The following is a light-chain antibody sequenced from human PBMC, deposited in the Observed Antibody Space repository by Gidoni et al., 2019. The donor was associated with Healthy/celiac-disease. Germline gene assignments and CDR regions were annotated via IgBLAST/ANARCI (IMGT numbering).Light chain of an antibody. CDR2: WAS. V-gene: IGKV4-1*01. CDR3: QQYYSTPGFT. J-gene: IGKJ3*01. Sequence: DIVMTQSPDSLAVSLGERATINCKSSQRVLYSSNNKNYFAWYQQKPGQPPKLLIYWASTRESGVPDRFSGSGSGTDFTLTISSLQAEDVAVYYCQQYYSTPGFTFGPGTKVDIK. CDR1: QRVLYSSNNKNY.